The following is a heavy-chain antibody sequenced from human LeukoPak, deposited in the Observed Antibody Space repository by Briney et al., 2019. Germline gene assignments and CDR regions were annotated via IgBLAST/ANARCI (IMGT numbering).Heavy chain of an antibody. Sequence: GGSLRLSCAASGFTFSDYYMSWIRQAPGKGLEWVSYISSSGSTIYYADSVKGRFTISRDNAKNSLYLQMNSLRAEDTAVYYRARMDCTNGVCYMFDYWGQGTLVTVSS. J-gene: IGHJ4*02. V-gene: IGHV3-11*01. CDR1: GFTFSDYY. CDR2: ISSSGSTI. D-gene: IGHD2-8*01. CDR3: ARMDCTNGVCYMFDY.